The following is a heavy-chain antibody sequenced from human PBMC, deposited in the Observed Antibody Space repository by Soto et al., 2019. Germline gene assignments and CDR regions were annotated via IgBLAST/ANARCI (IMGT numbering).Heavy chain of an antibody. J-gene: IGHJ6*02. D-gene: IGHD3-22*01. V-gene: IGHV1-18*01. CDR3: ARFRDYYDSSGRYGMDV. CDR1: GYTFTSYG. Sequence: ASVKVSCKASGYTFTSYGISWVRQAPGQGLEWMGWISAYNGNTNYAQKLQGRVTMTTDTSTSTAYMELRSLRSDDTAVYYCARFRDYYDSSGRYGMDVWGQGTTVTVS. CDR2: ISAYNGNT.